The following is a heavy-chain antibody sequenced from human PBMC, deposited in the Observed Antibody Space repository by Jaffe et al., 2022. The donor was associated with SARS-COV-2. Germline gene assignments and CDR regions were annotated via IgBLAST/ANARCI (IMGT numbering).Heavy chain of an antibody. CDR1: GGSISSYY. V-gene: IGHV4-59*01. CDR2: IYYSGST. CDR3: ARRGGLWAVAAHYWYFDL. Sequence: QVQLQESGPGLVKPSETLSLTCTVSGGSISSYYWSWIRQPPGKGLEWIGYIYYSGSTNYNPSLKSRVTISVDTSKNQFSLKLSSVTAADTAVYYCARRGGLWAVAAHYWYFDLWGRGTLVTVSS. D-gene: IGHD6-19*01. J-gene: IGHJ2*01.